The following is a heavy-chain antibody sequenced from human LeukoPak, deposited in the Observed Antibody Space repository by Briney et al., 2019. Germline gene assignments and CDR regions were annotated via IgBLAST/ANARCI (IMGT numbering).Heavy chain of an antibody. CDR1: GYTFTSYY. CDR2: INPSGGST. V-gene: IGHV1-46*01. Sequence: ASVKVSCKASGYTFTSYYMHWVRQAPGQGLEWMGIINPSGGSTSYAQKFQGRVTMTRDTSTSTVYMELSSLRSEDTAVFYCARGGAYSGSYYGPAGFDYWGQGTLVTVSS. D-gene: IGHD1-26*01. J-gene: IGHJ4*02. CDR3: ARGGAYSGSYYGPAGFDY.